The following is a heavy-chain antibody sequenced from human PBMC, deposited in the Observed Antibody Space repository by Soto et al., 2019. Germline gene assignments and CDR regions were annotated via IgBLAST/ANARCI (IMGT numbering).Heavy chain of an antibody. CDR1: GFTFSSYA. Sequence: GGSLRLSCAASGFTFSSYAMSWVRQAPGKGLEWVSAISGSGGSTYYADSVKGRFTISRDNSKNTLYLQMNSLRAEDTAVYYCAHIPYNWNYLRPGEYYYYYGMDVWGQGTTVNVSS. CDR3: AHIPYNWNYLRPGEYYYYYGMDV. CDR2: ISGSGGST. J-gene: IGHJ6*02. V-gene: IGHV3-23*01. D-gene: IGHD1-7*01.